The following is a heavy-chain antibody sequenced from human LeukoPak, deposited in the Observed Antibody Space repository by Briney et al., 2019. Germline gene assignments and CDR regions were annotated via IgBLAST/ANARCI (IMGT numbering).Heavy chain of an antibody. CDR2: ISGSGGRI. J-gene: IGHJ4*02. D-gene: IGHD1-26*01. Sequence: GGSLRLSCAASGFTFSSYAMSWVRQAPGKGLEWVSAISGSGGRIYYGASVKGRFTISRDNSKNTLYLQMNSLRAEDTAIYYCAKCLGPTETQFDYWGQGTLVTVSS. V-gene: IGHV3-23*01. CDR1: GFTFSSYA. CDR3: AKCLGPTETQFDY.